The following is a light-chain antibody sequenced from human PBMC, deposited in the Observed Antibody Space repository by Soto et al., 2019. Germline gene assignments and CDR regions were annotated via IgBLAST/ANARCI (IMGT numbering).Light chain of an antibody. CDR1: SNDVGNYKY. CDR3: CSYGGFSTVLV. V-gene: IGLV2-11*01. Sequence: QSALTQPRSVSVSPGESVTIACTGTSNDVGNYKYVSWYQQYPGKSPKLVIFDGTERPSGVPACFSACKFVNPAYLTMYGLKAGDVAEYYCCSYGGFSTVLVLGTGTKVTVL. J-gene: IGLJ1*01. CDR2: DGT.